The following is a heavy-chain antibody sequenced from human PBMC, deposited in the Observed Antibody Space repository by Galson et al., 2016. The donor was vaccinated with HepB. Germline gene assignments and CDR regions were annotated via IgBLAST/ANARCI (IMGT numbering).Heavy chain of an antibody. CDR1: GFTFTYYA. D-gene: IGHD1-7*01. CDR3: AKDRALELRSGIDY. J-gene: IGHJ4*02. CDR2: ISYDGSYK. V-gene: IGHV3-30*18. Sequence: SLRLSCAASGFTFTYYAMHWVRQAPGKGLEWVALISYDGSYKYYADSVEGRFTISRDNSKNTLYLQLNSLRADDTAVYYCAKDRALELRSGIDYWGQGTLVTVSS.